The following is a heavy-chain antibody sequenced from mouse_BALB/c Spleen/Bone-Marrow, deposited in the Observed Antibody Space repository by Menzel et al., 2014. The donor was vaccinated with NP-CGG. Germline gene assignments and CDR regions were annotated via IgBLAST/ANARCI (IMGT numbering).Heavy chain of an antibody. Sequence: VMLVESGPGLVAPSQSLSITCTVSGFSLTSYGVHWVRQPPGKGLEWLGVIWAGGSTNYNSALMSRLSISKDNSKSQVFLKMSSLQTDDTAMYYCARYYGSSQAWFAYWGQGTLVTVSA. V-gene: IGHV2-9*02. J-gene: IGHJ3*01. CDR2: IWAGGST. CDR1: GFSLTSYG. CDR3: ARYYGSSQAWFAY. D-gene: IGHD1-1*01.